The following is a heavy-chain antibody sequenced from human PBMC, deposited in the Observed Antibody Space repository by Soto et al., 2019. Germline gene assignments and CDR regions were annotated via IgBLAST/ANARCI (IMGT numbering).Heavy chain of an antibody. CDR3: ARADYGDYAEYFQH. V-gene: IGHV1-18*01. J-gene: IGHJ1*01. CDR1: GYTFSNFG. CDR2: ISAYNGNT. Sequence: ASVKVSCKASGYTFSNFGISWVRQAPGQGLEWMGWISAYNGNTNYAQKLQGRVTMTTDTSTSTAYMELRSLRSDDTAVYYCARADYGDYAEYFQHWGQGNLVTVSS. D-gene: IGHD4-17*01.